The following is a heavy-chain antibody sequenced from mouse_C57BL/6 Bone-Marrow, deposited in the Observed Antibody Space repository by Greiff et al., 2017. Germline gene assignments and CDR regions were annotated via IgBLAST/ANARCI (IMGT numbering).Heavy chain of an antibody. CDR2: MHPNGGSP. D-gene: IGHD2-4*01. Sequence: VQLQQSGAELVKPGASVKLSCKASGYTFTNYWMHWVKQRPGQGLEWIGMMHPNGGSPDYNEKFKSEATLSVDKSSRTAYMELSSLTTEDSAVYYCAKSYDYDDYTMDYGGQGKSVTVTS. CDR1: GYTFTNYW. CDR3: AKSYDYDDYTMDY. V-gene: IGHV1-64*01. J-gene: IGHJ4*01.